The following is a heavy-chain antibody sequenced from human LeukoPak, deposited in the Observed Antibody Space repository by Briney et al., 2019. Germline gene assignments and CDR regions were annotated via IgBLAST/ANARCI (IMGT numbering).Heavy chain of an antibody. D-gene: IGHD7-27*01. V-gene: IGHV3-48*03. CDR1: GFTFSSYE. J-gene: IGHJ4*02. Sequence: GGSLRLSCAASGFTFSSYEMNWVRQAPGKGLEWVSYISSSGSTIYYADSVKGRFTISRDNAKNSLYLQMNSLRAEDTAVYYCAREEGGKLGIDYYFDYWGQGILVTVSS. CDR2: ISSSGSTI. CDR3: AREEGGKLGIDYYFDY.